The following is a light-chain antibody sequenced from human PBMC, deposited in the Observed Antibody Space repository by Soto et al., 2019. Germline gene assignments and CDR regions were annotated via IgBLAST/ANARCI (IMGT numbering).Light chain of an antibody. CDR2: QAS. V-gene: IGKV3-15*01. CDR1: QSVSTN. J-gene: IGKJ2*01. Sequence: EIVMTQSPATLSVSPGERATLSCRATQSVSTNLAWYQQKSGQAPRLLIYQASTRATGIPARFSGSGSGTEFTLTISSLQSVDFAVYYCQQYNNWPQTFGQGTKLEI. CDR3: QQYNNWPQT.